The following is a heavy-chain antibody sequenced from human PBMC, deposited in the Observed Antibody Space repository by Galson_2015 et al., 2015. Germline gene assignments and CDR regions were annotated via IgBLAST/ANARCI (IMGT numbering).Heavy chain of an antibody. D-gene: IGHD1-26*01. CDR3: AGLYLSPWVYYYYYGMDV. V-gene: IGHV3-48*02. Sequence: SLRLSCAASGFTFSSYSMNWVRQAPGKGLEWVSYISSSSSTIYYADSVKGRFTISRDNAKNSLYLQMNSLRDEDTAVYYCAGLYLSPWVYYYYYGMDVWGQGTTVTVSS. CDR2: ISSSSSTI. J-gene: IGHJ6*02. CDR1: GFTFSSYS.